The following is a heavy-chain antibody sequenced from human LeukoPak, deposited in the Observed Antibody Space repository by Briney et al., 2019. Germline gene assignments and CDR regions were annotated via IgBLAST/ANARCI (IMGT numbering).Heavy chain of an antibody. Sequence: PGGSLRLSSAASRFTFSGYRMHWVPPAPGKGLVGVSRINSDSSTTTYADSVRGRFTISRDNAKNTLYLQMSSLSAEDTAIYYCARGETTPKIYCYYYGMDVWGQGTTVTVSS. V-gene: IGHV3-74*03. CDR3: ARGETTPKIYCYYYGMDV. CDR2: INSDSSTT. D-gene: IGHD1-7*01. J-gene: IGHJ6*02. CDR1: RFTFSGYR.